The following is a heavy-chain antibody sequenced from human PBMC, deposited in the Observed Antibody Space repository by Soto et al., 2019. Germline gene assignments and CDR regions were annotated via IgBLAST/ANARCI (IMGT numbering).Heavy chain of an antibody. J-gene: IGHJ4*02. Sequence: ASVKVSCKASGVTSSSETLGWVRQAPGQGLEWVGGIIPLFGTASYAQKFQGRVTITADESTSTVYMELSSLRSDDTAVYFCATELGENPASPFDAWGQGTLVTVSS. CDR3: ATELGENPASPFDA. CDR1: GVTSSSET. V-gene: IGHV1-69*13. CDR2: IIPLFGTA. D-gene: IGHD3-10*01.